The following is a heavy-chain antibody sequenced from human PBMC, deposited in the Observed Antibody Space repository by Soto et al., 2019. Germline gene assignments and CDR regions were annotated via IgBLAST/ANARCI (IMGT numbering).Heavy chain of an antibody. J-gene: IGHJ4*02. CDR2: IYSSGGT. Sequence: DVQLEESGGGLIQPGGSLRLSCAVSGFTVSNHYMTWVRQAPGKGLERVSLIYSSGGTKYADSVRGRFTISRDNSKNTLYLQMNSLIVEDTAVYYCARDPPGIAASRSYNWGQGTVVTGSS. CDR1: GFTVSNHY. CDR3: ARDPPGIAASRSYN. V-gene: IGHV3-53*01. D-gene: IGHD6-13*01.